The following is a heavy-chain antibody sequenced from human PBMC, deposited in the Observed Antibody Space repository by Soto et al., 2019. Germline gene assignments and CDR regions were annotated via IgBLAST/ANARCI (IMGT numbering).Heavy chain of an antibody. CDR1: GFTFSNYG. V-gene: IGHV3-53*01. CDR2: IYSGGST. J-gene: IGHJ6*02. CDR3: ARYCSSTSCYSYGMDV. Sequence: GGSLRLSCVASGFTFSNYGMHWVRQAPGKGLEWVSVIYSGGSTYYADSVKGRFTISRDNSKNTLYLQMNSLRAEDTAVYYCARYCSSTSCYSYGMDVWGQGTTVTVSS. D-gene: IGHD2-2*02.